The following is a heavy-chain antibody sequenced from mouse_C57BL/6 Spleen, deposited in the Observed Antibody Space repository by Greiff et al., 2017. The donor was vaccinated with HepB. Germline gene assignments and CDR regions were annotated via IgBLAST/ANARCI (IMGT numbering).Heavy chain of an antibody. D-gene: IGHD5-1*01. CDR1: GYTFTSYW. Sequence: QVQLQQPGAELVKPGASVKLSCKASGYTFTSYWLQWVKQRPGQGLEWIGEIDPSDSYTNYNQKFKGKATLTVDTSSSTAYMQLSSLTSEDSAVYYDASTYARAYWGQGTLVTVSA. CDR2: IDPSDSYT. V-gene: IGHV1-50*01. J-gene: IGHJ3*01. CDR3: ASTYARAY.